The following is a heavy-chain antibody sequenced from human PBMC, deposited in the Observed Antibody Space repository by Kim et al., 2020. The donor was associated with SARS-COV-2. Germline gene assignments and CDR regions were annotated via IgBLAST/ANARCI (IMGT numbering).Heavy chain of an antibody. Sequence: GGSLRLSCAASGFTFSSYAMHWVRQAPGKGLEWVAVISYDGSNKYYADSVKGRFTISRDNSKNTLYLQMNSLRVEDTAVYYCAREGRYSSGWGYWGQGTLVAVSS. V-gene: IGHV3-30-3*01. CDR1: GFTFSSYA. CDR3: AREGRYSSGWGY. J-gene: IGHJ4*02. D-gene: IGHD6-19*01. CDR2: ISYDGSNK.